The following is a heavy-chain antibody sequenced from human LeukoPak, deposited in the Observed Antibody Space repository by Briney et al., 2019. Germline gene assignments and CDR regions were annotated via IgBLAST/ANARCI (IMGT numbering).Heavy chain of an antibody. J-gene: IGHJ5*02. D-gene: IGHD2-2*02. CDR2: ISSSSSYI. CDR3: ARVGYCSSTSCYTFVT. V-gene: IGHV3-21*01. CDR1: GFTFSSYS. Sequence: GGSLRLSCAASGFTFSSYSMNWVRQAPGKGLEWVSSISSSSSYIYYADSVKGRFTISRDNAKNSLYLQMNSLRAEDTAVYYRARVGYCSSTSCYTFVTWGQGTLVTVSS.